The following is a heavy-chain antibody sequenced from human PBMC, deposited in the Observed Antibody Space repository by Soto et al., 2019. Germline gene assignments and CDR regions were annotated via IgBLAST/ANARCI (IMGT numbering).Heavy chain of an antibody. D-gene: IGHD3-16*01. J-gene: IGHJ3*02. CDR2: IWADGSQT. CDR3: AGDKGGWGRGGFDI. V-gene: IGHV3-33*01. CDR1: GFTFSGYG. Sequence: QVQLVESGGGVVQPGSSLSLSCAASGFTFSGYGMHWVRQAPGKGLEWVTVIWADGSQTYYADSVKGRFTFSRDNPKNTRYLETNALRAKDTAVYYCAGDKGGWGRGGFDIWCQGTMVPGSS.